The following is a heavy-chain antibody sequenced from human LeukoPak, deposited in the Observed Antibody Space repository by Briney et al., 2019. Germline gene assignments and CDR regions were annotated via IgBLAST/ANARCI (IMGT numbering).Heavy chain of an antibody. CDR1: GGTFSSYA. Sequence: PRASVKVSCKASGGTFSSYAISWVRQAPGQGLEWMGRIIPILGIANYAQKFQGRVTITADKSTSTAYMELSSLRSEDTAVYYCARESGAGRGIQLWLLESWGQGTLVTVSS. V-gene: IGHV1-69*04. CDR2: IIPILGIA. D-gene: IGHD5-18*01. J-gene: IGHJ5*02. CDR3: ARESGAGRGIQLWLLES.